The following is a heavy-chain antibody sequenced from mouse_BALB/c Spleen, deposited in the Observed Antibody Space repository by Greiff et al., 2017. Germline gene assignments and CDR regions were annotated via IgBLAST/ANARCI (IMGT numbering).Heavy chain of an antibody. V-gene: IGHV1-39*01. J-gene: IGHJ4*01. CDR2: INPYYGST. CDR1: GYSFTDYI. CDR3: ARNGGVAMDY. Sequence: VQLQQTGPELVKPGASVKISCKASGYSFTDYIMLWVKQSHGKSLEWIGNINPYYGSTSYNLKFKGKATLTVDKSSSTAYMQLNSLTSEDSAVYYCARNGGVAMDYWGQGTSVTVSS.